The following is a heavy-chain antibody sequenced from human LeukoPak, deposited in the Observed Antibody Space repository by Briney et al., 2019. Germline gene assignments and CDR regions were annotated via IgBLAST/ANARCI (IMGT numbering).Heavy chain of an antibody. CDR2: ISYDGGNK. J-gene: IGHJ4*02. D-gene: IGHD3-9*01. CDR3: AREHGVLRYFDWSLDN. V-gene: IGHV3-30-3*01. CDR1: GFTFNSYA. Sequence: GRSLRLSCAASGFTFNSYAMHWVRQAPGKGLEGVAVISYDGGNKYYTDSVKGRFTISRDNSKNTLYLQMNSLRAEDTAVFYCAREHGVLRYFDWSLDNWGQGTLVTVSS.